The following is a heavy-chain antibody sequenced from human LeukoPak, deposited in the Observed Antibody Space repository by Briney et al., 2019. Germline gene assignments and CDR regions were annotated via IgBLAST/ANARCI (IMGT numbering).Heavy chain of an antibody. J-gene: IGHJ4*02. CDR2: ISSSSSYI. CDR3: ASDGSPYYYGSGSYSVTFDY. CDR1: GFTFSSYS. D-gene: IGHD3-10*01. V-gene: IGHV3-21*01. Sequence: GALRLSCAASGFTFSSYSMNWVRQAPGKGLGWVSSISSSSSYIYYADSVKGRFTISRDNAKNSLYLQMNSLRAEDTAVYYCASDGSPYYYGSGSYSVTFDYWGQGTLVTVSS.